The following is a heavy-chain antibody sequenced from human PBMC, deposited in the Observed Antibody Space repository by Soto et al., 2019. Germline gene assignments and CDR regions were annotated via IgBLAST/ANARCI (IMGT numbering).Heavy chain of an antibody. D-gene: IGHD3-3*02. Sequence: GESLKISCKGSGYSFSTYWIGWVRQMPGKGLEWIGSIYPSDSDTRYSPSFVGHVSISADKSTETAYLHWTSLAASDTATYYCARGHSTFHWFDPWGQGAQVTVSS. J-gene: IGHJ5*02. V-gene: IGHV5-51*01. CDR3: ARGHSTFHWFDP. CDR1: GYSFSTYW. CDR2: IYPSDSDT.